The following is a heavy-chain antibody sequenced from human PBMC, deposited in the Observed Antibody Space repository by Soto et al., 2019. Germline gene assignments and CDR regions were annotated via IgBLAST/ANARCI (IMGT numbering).Heavy chain of an antibody. CDR1: GGSISSYC. Sequence: LEILSLTCTVSGGSISSYCWSWIRQPPGKGLEWIGYIYYSGSTNYNPSLKSRVTISVDTSKNQFSLKLSSVTAADTAVYYCARDRYYDFWSGSRLDYYYMDVWGKGTTVTVSS. CDR2: IYYSGST. J-gene: IGHJ6*03. V-gene: IGHV4-59*01. D-gene: IGHD3-3*01. CDR3: ARDRYYDFWSGSRLDYYYMDV.